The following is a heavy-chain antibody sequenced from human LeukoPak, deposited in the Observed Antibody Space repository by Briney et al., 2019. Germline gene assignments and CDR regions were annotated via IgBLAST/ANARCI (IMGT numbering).Heavy chain of an antibody. CDR1: GYTFTGYY. J-gene: IGHJ4*02. V-gene: IGHV1-2*02. D-gene: IGHD3-22*01. CDR3: ASLRYYYDSSGYYYFDY. CDR2: INPNSGGT. Sequence: GASVKVSCKASGYTFTGYYMHWVRQAPGQGLEWMGWINPNSGGTNYAQKFQGRVTMTRDTSISTAYMELSRLRSDDTAVYYCASLRYYYDSSGYYYFDYWGEGTLVTLSS.